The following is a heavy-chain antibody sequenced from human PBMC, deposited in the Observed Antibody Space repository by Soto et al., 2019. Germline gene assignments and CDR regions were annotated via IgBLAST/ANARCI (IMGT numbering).Heavy chain of an antibody. J-gene: IGHJ4*02. CDR1: NYTFITYG. CDR2: ITPYNGNT. CDR3: ARDTSFYFDY. Sequence: ASVKVSCKXSNYTFITYGITWVRQAPGQGLEWVGWITPYNGNTNYGQNFQGRVTMTADTSASTAYMELGSLTTDDTAVYYCARDTSFYFDYWGQGTRVTVSS. D-gene: IGHD2-2*01. V-gene: IGHV1-18*01.